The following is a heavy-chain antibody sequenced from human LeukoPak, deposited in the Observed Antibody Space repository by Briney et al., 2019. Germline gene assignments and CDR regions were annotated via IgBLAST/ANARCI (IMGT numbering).Heavy chain of an antibody. J-gene: IGHJ4*02. Sequence: GGSLRLSCAASGFTFSSYEMNWVRQAPGKGLEWVSYISSSGSTIYYADSVKGRFTISRDNAKNSLYLQMNSLRAEDTAVYHCARTSRQLWPSALFDYWGQGTLVTVSS. CDR2: ISSSGSTI. D-gene: IGHD5-18*01. CDR3: ARTSRQLWPSALFDY. V-gene: IGHV3-48*03. CDR1: GFTFSSYE.